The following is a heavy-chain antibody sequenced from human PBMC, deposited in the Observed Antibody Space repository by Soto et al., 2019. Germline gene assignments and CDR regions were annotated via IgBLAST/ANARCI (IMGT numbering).Heavy chain of an antibody. CDR1: GFTFSSYA. J-gene: IGHJ5*02. CDR2: ISGSGGST. Sequence: GGSLRLSCAASGFTFSSYAMSWVRQAPGKGLEWVSAISGSGGSTYYAASVKGRFTISRDHSKNMLYLQMNSLRAEDTAVYYCAKEVSYSNYDWFDPWGQGTLVTVSS. V-gene: IGHV3-23*01. CDR3: AKEVSYSNYDWFDP. D-gene: IGHD4-4*01.